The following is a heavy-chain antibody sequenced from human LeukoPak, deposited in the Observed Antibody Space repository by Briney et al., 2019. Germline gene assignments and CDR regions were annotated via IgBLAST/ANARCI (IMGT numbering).Heavy chain of an antibody. CDR3: ARGLTIKHWFDP. D-gene: IGHD3-10*01. Sequence: GGSLRLSCAASGFTFSSYSMHWVCQAPGKGLEWVSSISSSCYIYYADSVKGRFTISRDNAKNSLFLQMNSLRAEDTAVYYCARGLTIKHWFDPWGQGTLVTVSS. CDR1: GFTFSSYS. J-gene: IGHJ5*02. CDR2: ISSSCYI. V-gene: IGHV3-21*01.